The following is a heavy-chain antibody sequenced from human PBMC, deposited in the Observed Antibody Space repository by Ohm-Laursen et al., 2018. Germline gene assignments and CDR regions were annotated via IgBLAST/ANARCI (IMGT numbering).Heavy chain of an antibody. V-gene: IGHV2-5*01. CDR2: IYWNDDK. J-gene: IGHJ4*02. CDR3: AHSYPRYYDSSGYYSLWYFDY. Sequence: PTQTLTLTCTFSGFSLSTSGVGVGWIRQPPGKALEWLALIYWNDDKRYSPSLKSRLTITKDTSKNQVVLTMTNMDPVDTATYYCAHSYPRYYDSSGYYSLWYFDYWGQGTLVAVSS. CDR1: GFSLSTSGVG. D-gene: IGHD3-22*01.